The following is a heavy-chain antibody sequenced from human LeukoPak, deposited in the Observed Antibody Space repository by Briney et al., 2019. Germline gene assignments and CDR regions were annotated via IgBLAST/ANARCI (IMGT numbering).Heavy chain of an antibody. D-gene: IGHD3-22*01. CDR1: GGSFGGYY. Sequence: SETLSLTCAVYGGSFGGYYWSWIRQPPGKGLEWIGEINDSGSSNYIPSLKSRVTISVDRSKNQFSLWLSSVTAAATAVYYCARLPGGRYYDSSGYPREYSGYWGQGTLVTVSS. V-gene: IGHV4-34*01. CDR2: INDSGSS. CDR3: ARLPGGRYYDSSGYPREYSGY. J-gene: IGHJ4*02.